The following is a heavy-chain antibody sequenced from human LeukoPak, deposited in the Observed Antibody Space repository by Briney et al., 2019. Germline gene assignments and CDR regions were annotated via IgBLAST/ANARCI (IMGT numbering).Heavy chain of an antibody. CDR2: VYVSGIT. V-gene: IGHV4-4*07. Sequence: SETLSLTCTVSGGSISTYYWSWIRQPAGKGLEWLGHVYVSGITNYNPSLKSRVIMSADTSKNQFSLRLSSVTAADTALYYCARQRSTLIPARAFDIWGQGTLVTVSS. D-gene: IGHD2-21*01. J-gene: IGHJ3*02. CDR1: GGSISTYY. CDR3: ARQRSTLIPARAFDI.